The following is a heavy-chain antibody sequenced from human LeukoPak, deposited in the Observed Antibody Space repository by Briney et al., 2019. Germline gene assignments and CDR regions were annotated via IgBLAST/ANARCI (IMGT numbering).Heavy chain of an antibody. D-gene: IGHD3-16*01. CDR2: INPNSGGT. Sequence: ASVKVSCKASGYTFTGYYMHWVRQAPGQGLEWMGWINPNSGGTNYAQKFQGRVTMTRDTSISTAYMELSRLRSDDTAVYYCARVPTKDYGDYVLGYWGQGTLVTVSS. J-gene: IGHJ4*02. CDR1: GYTFTGYY. CDR3: ARVPTKDYGDYVLGY. V-gene: IGHV1-2*02.